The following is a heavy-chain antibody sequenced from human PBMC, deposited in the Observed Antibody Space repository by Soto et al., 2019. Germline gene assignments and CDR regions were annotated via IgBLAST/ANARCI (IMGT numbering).Heavy chain of an antibody. J-gene: IGHJ6*02. V-gene: IGHV3-30-3*01. D-gene: IGHD3-9*01. CDR1: GFIFSSYA. CDR2: ISYDGSNR. CDR3: ASRVRYFDWFSGLDYYGMDV. Sequence: GGSLRLSCAASGFIFSSYAIHWVRQAPGKGLEWVAIISYDGSNRHYADSVKGRFTISRDNAKNSLYLQMNSLRAEDTAVYYCASRVRYFDWFSGLDYYGMDVWGQGTTVTVSS.